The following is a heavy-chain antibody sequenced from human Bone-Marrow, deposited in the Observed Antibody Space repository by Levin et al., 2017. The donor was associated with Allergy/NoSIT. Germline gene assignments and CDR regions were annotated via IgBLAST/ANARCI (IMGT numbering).Heavy chain of an antibody. D-gene: IGHD2-2*01. CDR1: GGSISSSSYY. J-gene: IGHJ6*03. CDR2: IYYSGST. V-gene: IGHV4-39*01. Sequence: SETLSLTCTVSGGSISSSSYYWGWIRQPPGKGLEWIGSIYYSGSTYYNPSLKSRVTISVDTSKNQFSLKLSSVTAADTAVYYCATHIVVVPAAPYYYYYMDVWGKGTTVTVSS. CDR3: ATHIVVVPAAPYYYYYMDV.